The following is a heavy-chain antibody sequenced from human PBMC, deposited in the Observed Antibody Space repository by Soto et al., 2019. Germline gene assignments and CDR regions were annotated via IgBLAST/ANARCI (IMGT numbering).Heavy chain of an antibody. D-gene: IGHD2-8*01. Sequence: QVQLQQWGAGLLKPSETLSLTCAVYGGSFSGYYWSWIRQPPGKGLEWIGEINHSGSTNYNPSLKSGGTISGDTSKNQFSLTLSSVTAADTAVYYCARGQVIVLMVYAPIYYFDYWGQGTLVTVSS. V-gene: IGHV4-34*01. CDR1: GGSFSGYY. CDR3: ARGQVIVLMVYAPIYYFDY. J-gene: IGHJ4*02. CDR2: INHSGST.